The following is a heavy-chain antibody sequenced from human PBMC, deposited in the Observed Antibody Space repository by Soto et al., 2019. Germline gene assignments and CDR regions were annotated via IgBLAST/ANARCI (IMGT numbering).Heavy chain of an antibody. V-gene: IGHV4-31*03. D-gene: IGHD6-19*01. CDR3: ARESVAGPVDY. J-gene: IGHJ4*02. Sequence: QVQLQESGPGLVKPSQTLSLTCTVSGCSVSSGGYYWRWIRQHPGKGLEWIGYIYRSGSTYYNPSLKGRLTMSVDTSKNQFSLKLSSVTAADTAMYYCARESVAGPVDYWGQGTLITVSS. CDR1: GCSVSSGGYY. CDR2: IYRSGST.